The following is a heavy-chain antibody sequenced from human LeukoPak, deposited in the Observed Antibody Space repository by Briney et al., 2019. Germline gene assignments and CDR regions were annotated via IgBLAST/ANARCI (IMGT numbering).Heavy chain of an antibody. CDR2: IYTSGST. J-gene: IGHJ4*02. CDR1: GGSISSYY. V-gene: IGHV4-4*07. D-gene: IGHD6-13*01. Sequence: PSETLSLTCTVSGGSISSYYWSWIRQPAGKGLEWIGRIYTSGSTNYNPSLTSRVTMSVDTSKNQFSLKLSSVTAADTAVYYCARQRSSSWPDSHFDYWGQGTLVTVSS. CDR3: ARQRSSSWPDSHFDY.